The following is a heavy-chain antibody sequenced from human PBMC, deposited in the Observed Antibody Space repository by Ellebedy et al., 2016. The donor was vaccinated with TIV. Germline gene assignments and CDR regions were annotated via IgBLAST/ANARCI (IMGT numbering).Heavy chain of an antibody. CDR1: GFTFSNYV. CDR3: AKDHIAVGHYYMDV. V-gene: IGHV3-23*01. Sequence: GESLKISCAASGFTFSNYVIRWVRQAPGKGLEWASGISASGDRTDYADFVKGRFTISRDNSKNTVYLQMNSLRAEETALYYCAKDHIAVGHYYMDVWGKGTTVTVSS. D-gene: IGHD6-19*01. CDR2: ISASGDRT. J-gene: IGHJ6*03.